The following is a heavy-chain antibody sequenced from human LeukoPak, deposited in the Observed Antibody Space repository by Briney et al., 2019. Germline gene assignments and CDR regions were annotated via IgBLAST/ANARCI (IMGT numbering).Heavy chain of an antibody. D-gene: IGHD3-22*01. CDR1: GGSISSSSYY. CDR2: IYYSGST. Sequence: SETLSLTCTVSGGSISSSSYYWGWIRQPPGKGLEWIVSIYYSGSTYYNPSLKSRVTISVDTSKNQFSLKLSSVTAADTAVYYCAGHGTVGLVVVSAEYFQHWGQGTLVTVSS. CDR3: AGHGTVGLVVVSAEYFQH. V-gene: IGHV4-39*01. J-gene: IGHJ1*01.